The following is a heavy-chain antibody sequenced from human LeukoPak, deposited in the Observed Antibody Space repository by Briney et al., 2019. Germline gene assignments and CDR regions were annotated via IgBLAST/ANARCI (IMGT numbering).Heavy chain of an antibody. D-gene: IGHD5-24*01. J-gene: IGHJ4*02. CDR3: ARVSVEMATIN. CDR2: IYYSGST. V-gene: IGHV4-59*01. CDR1: GGSFSGYY. Sequence: PSETLSLTCAVYGGSFSGYYWSWIRQPPGKGLEWIGYIYYSGSTNYNPSLKSRVTISVDTSKNQFSLKLSSVTAADTAVYYCARVSVEMATINWGQGTLVTVSS.